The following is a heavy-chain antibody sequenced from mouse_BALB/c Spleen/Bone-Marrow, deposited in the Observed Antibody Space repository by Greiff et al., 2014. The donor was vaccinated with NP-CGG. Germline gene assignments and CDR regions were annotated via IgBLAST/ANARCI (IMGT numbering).Heavy chain of an antibody. CDR3: ATGFAY. Sequence: VQLQQSGAELVKPGASVKLSCTASGFNIKDTYMHWVKQRPERGLEWIGRIDPANGNTKYDPKFQGKATITADTSSNTAYLQLSSLTSEDTAVYYCATGFAYWGQGTLVTVSA. V-gene: IGHV14-3*02. J-gene: IGHJ3*01. CDR2: IDPANGNT. CDR1: GFNIKDTY.